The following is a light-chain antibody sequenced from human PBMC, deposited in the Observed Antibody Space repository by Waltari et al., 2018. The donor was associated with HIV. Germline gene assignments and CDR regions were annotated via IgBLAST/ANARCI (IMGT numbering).Light chain of an antibody. J-gene: IGLJ3*02. CDR2: GNN. V-gene: IGLV1-47*01. CDR3: AAWDDSLSGSWV. Sequence: QSVMTQPPSASGTPGPRVTISCSGSSSNIGRNYVNWYQQLPGTTPKLLIYGNNQRPSGVPDRFSGSKSGTSASLAISGLRSEDEADYYCAAWDDSLSGSWVFGGGTQVTVL. CDR1: SSNIGRNY.